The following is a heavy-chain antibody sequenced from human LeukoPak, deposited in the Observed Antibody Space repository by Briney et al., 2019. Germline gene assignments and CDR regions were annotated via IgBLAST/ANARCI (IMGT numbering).Heavy chain of an antibody. V-gene: IGHV3-7*03. CDR2: IKQDGSEK. J-gene: IGHJ6*03. D-gene: IGHD6-19*01. CDR3: ARVAVAGTIYYYYYMDV. CDR1: GFTLSNYW. Sequence: HPGGSLTLSCAASGFTLSNYWMSWVRQAPGKGLEWVANIKQDGSEKYYVDSVKGRFTISRDNAKNSLYLQMNSLRAEDTALYYCARVAVAGTIYYYYYMDVWGKGTTVTVSS.